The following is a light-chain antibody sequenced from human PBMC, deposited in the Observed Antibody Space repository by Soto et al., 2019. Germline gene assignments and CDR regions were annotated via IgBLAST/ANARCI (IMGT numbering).Light chain of an antibody. CDR2: DVS. Sequence: QSLLTQPRSVSGSPGQSVTISCTGTSSDVGGYNYVSWYQQHPGEAPKLMIYDVSKRPSGVPDRFSGSKSGNTASLTISGLQAEDEVDYYCCSYAGNSYVFGTGTKVTVL. CDR1: SSDVGGYNY. V-gene: IGLV2-11*01. CDR3: CSYAGNSYV. J-gene: IGLJ1*01.